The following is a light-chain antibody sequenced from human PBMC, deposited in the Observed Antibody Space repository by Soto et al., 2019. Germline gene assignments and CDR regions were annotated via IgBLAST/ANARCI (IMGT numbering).Light chain of an antibody. J-gene: IGLJ2*01. Sequence: SYELTQPPSVSVAPGQTAKITCGGNNIGSKSVHWYQQKAGQAPVLVVHDDSDRPSGIPERFSGSNSANTATLTISRVEAGDEADDYCQVWESSSDQVVFAEGTKLTVL. V-gene: IGLV3-21*02. CDR3: QVWESSSDQVV. CDR2: DDS. CDR1: NIGSKS.